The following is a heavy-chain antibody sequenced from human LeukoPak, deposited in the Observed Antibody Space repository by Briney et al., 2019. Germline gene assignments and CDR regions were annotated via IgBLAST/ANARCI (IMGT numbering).Heavy chain of an antibody. CDR1: GGTFSSYS. CDR3: AGEEERGVTVAGTAFDY. CDR2: IIPTLGIA. D-gene: IGHD6-19*01. J-gene: IGHJ4*02. V-gene: IGHV1-69*04. Sequence: SVKVSCKASGGTFSSYSITWVRQAPGQGLEWMGRIIPTLGIANYAQKFQGRVTITADKSTSTAYMELSSLRSEDTAVYYCAGEEERGVTVAGTAFDYWGQGALVTVSS.